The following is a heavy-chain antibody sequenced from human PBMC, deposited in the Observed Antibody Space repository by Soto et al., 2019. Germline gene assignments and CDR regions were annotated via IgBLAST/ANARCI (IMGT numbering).Heavy chain of an antibody. V-gene: IGHV3-43*01. CDR3: AKVTSAVAGYYYYGMDV. CDR1: GFTFDDYT. CDR2: ISWDGGST. D-gene: IGHD6-19*01. J-gene: IGHJ6*02. Sequence: PGGSLRLSCAASGFTFDDYTMHWVRQAPGKGLEWASLISWDGGSTYYAESVKGRFTISRDNSKNSLYLQMNSPRTEDTALYYCAKVTSAVAGYYYYGMDVWGQGTTVTVSS.